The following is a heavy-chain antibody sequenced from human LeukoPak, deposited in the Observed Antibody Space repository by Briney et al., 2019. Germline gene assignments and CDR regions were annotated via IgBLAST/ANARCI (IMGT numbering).Heavy chain of an antibody. CDR1: GGSIRSSSYY. D-gene: IGHD6-6*01. CDR3: ATQVGAARTYFDY. CDR2: IYYSGTT. V-gene: IGHV4-39*01. J-gene: IGHJ4*02. Sequence: SETLSLTCAVSGGSIRSSSYYWGWIRQPPGKGLEWIGSIYYSGTTSYNPSLKSRVTISVDTSKNQFSLNLNSVTAADTAVYYCATQVGAARTYFDYWGQGTLVTVSS.